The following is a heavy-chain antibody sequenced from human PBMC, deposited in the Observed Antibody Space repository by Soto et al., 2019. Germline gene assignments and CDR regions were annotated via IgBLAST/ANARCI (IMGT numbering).Heavy chain of an antibody. V-gene: IGHV4-4*07. J-gene: IGHJ2*01. Sequence: SETRSLTCTVSGGSISSYHWSWIRQPAGQGLEWIGRIYTSGSTNYNPSLQSRVSMSVDTSKTQFSLKLSSVTAADTAVYCCARDEGALGRWYFENWGRGTLVKASS. CDR1: GGSISSYH. CDR2: IYTSGST. D-gene: IGHD1-26*01. CDR3: ARDEGALGRWYFEN.